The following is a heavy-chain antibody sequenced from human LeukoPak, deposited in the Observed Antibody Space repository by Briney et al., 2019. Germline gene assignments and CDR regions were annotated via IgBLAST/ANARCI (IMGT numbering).Heavy chain of an antibody. Sequence: PGGSLRLSCAASGFTFSSYRMNWVRQTPGKGLEWVSYISSSSSTIYYADSVKGRFTISRDNAKNSLYLQMNSLRAEDTAVYYCASTSGSYYYWGQGTLVTVSS. J-gene: IGHJ4*02. CDR2: ISSSSSTI. V-gene: IGHV3-48*04. D-gene: IGHD1-26*01. CDR3: ASTSGSYYY. CDR1: GFTFSSYR.